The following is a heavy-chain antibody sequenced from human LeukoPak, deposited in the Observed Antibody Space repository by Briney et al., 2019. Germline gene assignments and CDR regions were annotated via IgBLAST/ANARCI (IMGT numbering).Heavy chain of an antibody. CDR3: SRGPSTTLTHY. CDR1: GCAFSSYW. CDR2: IKPDGSRK. J-gene: IGHJ4*02. V-gene: IGHV3-7*01. Sequence: GGSLRLSCAASGCAFSSYWMTWVRQAPGKGLEWVANIKPDGSRKQYVDSVKGRFTISRDNAMNSLDLEMSGLRVGDTAVYYCSRGPSTTLTHYWGQGTLVTVSS. D-gene: IGHD1-1*01.